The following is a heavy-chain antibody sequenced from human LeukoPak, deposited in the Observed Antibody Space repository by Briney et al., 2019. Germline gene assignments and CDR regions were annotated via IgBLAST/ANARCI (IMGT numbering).Heavy chain of an antibody. D-gene: IGHD3-10*01. Sequence: GGSLRLSCAASGFTFSSYGMHWVRQAPGKGLEWVAVISYDGSNKYYADSVKGRFTISRDNSKNTLYLQMNSLRAEDTAVYYCAKGYYYGSGSYEYWGQGTLVTVSS. CDR1: GFTFSSYG. V-gene: IGHV3-30*18. CDR3: AKGYYYGSGSYEY. CDR2: ISYDGSNK. J-gene: IGHJ4*02.